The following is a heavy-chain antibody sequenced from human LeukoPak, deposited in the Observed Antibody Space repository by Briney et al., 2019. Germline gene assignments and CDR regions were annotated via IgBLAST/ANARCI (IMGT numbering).Heavy chain of an antibody. V-gene: IGHV3-9*01. CDR3: AREDNWQFDY. J-gene: IGHJ4*02. CDR2: ISWNSGSI. Sequence: GGSLRLSCAASGFTFDDYAMHWVRQAPGKGLEWVSGISWNSGSIGYADSVKGRFTISRDNSKNTLYLQMNSLRAEDTAVYYCAREDNWQFDYWGQGTLVTVSS. D-gene: IGHD1-20*01. CDR1: GFTFDDYA.